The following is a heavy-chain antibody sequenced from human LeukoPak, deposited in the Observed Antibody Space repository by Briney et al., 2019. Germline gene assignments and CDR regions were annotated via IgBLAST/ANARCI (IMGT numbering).Heavy chain of an antibody. CDR3: ARVTTVTTGPDY. CDR2: IYSSGST. Sequence: SETLSLTCTDSGASISSYYWSWIRQPAGKGLEWIGRIYSSGSTYYNPSLKSRVTMSVDTSKNQFSLKLSSVTAADTAIYYCARVTTVTTGPDYWGQGTLVTVSS. J-gene: IGHJ4*02. D-gene: IGHD4-11*01. CDR1: GASISSYY. V-gene: IGHV4-4*07.